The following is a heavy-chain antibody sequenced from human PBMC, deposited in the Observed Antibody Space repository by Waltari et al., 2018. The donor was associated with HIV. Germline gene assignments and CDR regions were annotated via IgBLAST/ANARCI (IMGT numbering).Heavy chain of an antibody. V-gene: IGHV3-74*01. Sequence: EVQLVESGGGLVQPGGSLRLSCAASGFTFSSYWTHWVRQAPGKGLVGVSRCESEGSSTSDADSVKGGFTISRGNAKNTLYLQMNSLRAEETAVYYCARAGRDGKLPPDYWGQGTLVTVSS. J-gene: IGHJ4*02. D-gene: IGHD1-7*01. CDR3: ARAGRDGKLPPDY. CDR1: GFTFSSYW. CDR2: CESEGSST.